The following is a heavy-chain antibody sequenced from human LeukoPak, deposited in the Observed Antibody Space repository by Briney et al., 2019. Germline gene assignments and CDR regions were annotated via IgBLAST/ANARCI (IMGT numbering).Heavy chain of an antibody. CDR3: AKDRRIAAAEPYYYGMDV. CDR1: GFTFDDYA. D-gene: IGHD6-13*01. CDR2: ISWDGGST. Sequence: GGSLRLSCAASGFTFDDYAVHWVRQAPGKGLEWVSLISWDGGSTYYADSVKGRFTISRDNSKNSLYLQMNSLRAEDTALYYCAKDRRIAAAEPYYYGMDVWGQGTTVTVSS. V-gene: IGHV3-43D*03. J-gene: IGHJ6*02.